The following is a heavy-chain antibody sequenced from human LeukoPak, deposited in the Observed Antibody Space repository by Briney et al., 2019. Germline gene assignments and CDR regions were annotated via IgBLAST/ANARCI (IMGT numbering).Heavy chain of an antibody. CDR3: ERSSSWYRPPHRLFDY. CDR2: ISSSSSYI. J-gene: IGHJ4*02. Sequence: GSLRLSCAASGFTFSSYSMNWVRQAPGKGLEWVSSISSSSSYIYYADSVRGRFTISRDNAKNSLYLQMNSLRAEDTAVYYCERSSSWYRPPHRLFDYWGQGTLVTVSS. CDR1: GFTFSSYS. V-gene: IGHV3-21*01. D-gene: IGHD6-13*01.